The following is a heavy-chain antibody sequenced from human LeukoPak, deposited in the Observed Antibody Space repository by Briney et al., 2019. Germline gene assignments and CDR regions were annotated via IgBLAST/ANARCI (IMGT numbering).Heavy chain of an antibody. Sequence: ASVKVSCKASGYTFTSYYMHWVRQAPGQGLKWMGIINPSGGSTSYAQKFQGRVTMTRDTSTSTVYMELSSLRSEDTAVYYCARDGPSSSSVSGFDPWGQGTLVTVSS. CDR2: INPSGGST. CDR1: GYTFTSYY. D-gene: IGHD6-6*01. J-gene: IGHJ5*02. V-gene: IGHV1-46*01. CDR3: ARDGPSSSSVSGFDP.